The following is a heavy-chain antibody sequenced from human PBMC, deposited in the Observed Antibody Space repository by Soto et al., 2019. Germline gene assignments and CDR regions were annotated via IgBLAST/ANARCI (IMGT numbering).Heavy chain of an antibody. V-gene: IGHV4-30-2*01. D-gene: IGHD5-18*01. J-gene: IGHJ4*02. CDR1: GGSISSGGYS. CDR3: ARGWGKDTPMTA. CDR2: IYHSGST. Sequence: QLQLQESGSGLVKPSQTLSLTCAVSGGSISSGGYSWSWIRQPPGKGLEWIGYIYHSGSTYYNPSLKSRVXXXGXXSKNQCSLKLSSVTAADTAVYYCARGWGKDTPMTAWGQGTLVTVSS.